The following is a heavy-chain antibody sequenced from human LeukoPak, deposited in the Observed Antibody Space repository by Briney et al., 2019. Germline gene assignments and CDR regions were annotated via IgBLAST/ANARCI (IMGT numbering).Heavy chain of an antibody. Sequence: GGSLRLSCAASGFTFSNAWMSWVRQASGKGLEWVGRIRSKANSYATAYAASVKGRFTISRDDSKNTAYLQMNSLKTEDTAVYYCTSANYYDSSGYFYYYYYYMDVWGKGTTVTVSS. V-gene: IGHV3-73*01. CDR1: GFTFSNAW. J-gene: IGHJ6*03. CDR2: IRSKANSYAT. CDR3: TSANYYDSSGYFYYYYYYMDV. D-gene: IGHD3-22*01.